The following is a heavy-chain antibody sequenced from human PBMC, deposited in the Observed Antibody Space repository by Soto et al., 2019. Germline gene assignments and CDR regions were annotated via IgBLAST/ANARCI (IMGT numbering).Heavy chain of an antibody. CDR3: ARRHSSSTVDY. D-gene: IGHD6-6*01. CDR2: IYYSGST. CDR1: GGSISSSSYY. Sequence: SETLSLTCTVSGGSISSSSYYWGWIRQPPGKGLEWIGSIYYSGSTYYNPSLKSRVTISVDTSKNQFSLKLSSVTAADTAVYYCARRHSSSTVDYWGQGTLVTVSS. J-gene: IGHJ4*02. V-gene: IGHV4-39*01.